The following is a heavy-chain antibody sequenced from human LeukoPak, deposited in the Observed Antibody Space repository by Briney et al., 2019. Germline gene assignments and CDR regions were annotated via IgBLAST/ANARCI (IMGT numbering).Heavy chain of an antibody. CDR2: ISSDGSST. V-gene: IGHV3-74*01. D-gene: IGHD2-8*01. J-gene: IGHJ5*02. Sequence: GGSLRLSCAASGFTFSTYWMHWVRQAPGKGLVWVSPISSDGSSTSYADSVKGRFTISRDNAKNTLYVQMDSLRAEDTALYYCARLQLSRYCTNGVCYTGGNTWGQGTLVTVSS. CDR3: ARLQLSRYCTNGVCYTGGNT. CDR1: GFTFSTYW.